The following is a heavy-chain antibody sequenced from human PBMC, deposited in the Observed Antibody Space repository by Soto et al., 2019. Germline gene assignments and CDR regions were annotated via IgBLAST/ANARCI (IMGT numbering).Heavy chain of an antibody. J-gene: IGHJ5*02. CDR3: ARHHGPTTSENGFDP. D-gene: IGHD5-12*01. V-gene: IGHV1-18*01. Sequence: QVHLVQSGVEVQTPGASVMVSCQASGYTFFTYDISWVRPAPGQGLEWMGWISTYSGDTKYAQKFQGRVTMTTDASTATAYLELRSLRSDDTSVYYCARHHGPTTSENGFDPWGQGTVVTVSS. CDR1: GYTFFTYD. CDR2: ISTYSGDT.